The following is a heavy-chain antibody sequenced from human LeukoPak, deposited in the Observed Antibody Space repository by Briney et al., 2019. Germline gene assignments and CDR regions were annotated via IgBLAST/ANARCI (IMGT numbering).Heavy chain of an antibody. D-gene: IGHD6-19*01. Sequence: GASVTVSCTASGGTFSSYAISWVRQAPGQGLEWMGRIITILGIANYAQKYQGIVTITADKSTSTAHMELSSLRSEDTAVYCCASKLSGWAPLYGMDIWGQGTTVTVSS. J-gene: IGHJ6*02. CDR3: ASKLSGWAPLYGMDI. CDR1: GGTFSSYA. V-gene: IGHV1-69*04. CDR2: IITILGIA.